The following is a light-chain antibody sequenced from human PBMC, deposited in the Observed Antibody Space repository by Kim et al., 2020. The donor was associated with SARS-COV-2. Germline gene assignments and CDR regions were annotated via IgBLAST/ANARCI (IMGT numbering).Light chain of an antibody. V-gene: IGKV1-5*01. CDR1: QTISSG. CDR3: QQYNTFWT. CDR2: EAS. Sequence: DIQMTQSPSTLSASVGDRVTFTCRASQTISSGLAWYQQKPGKVPKALIYEASTLQSGVPTRFSGSGSGTEFTLTISSLQPDDFATYYCQQYNTFWTFGQGTKVEIK. J-gene: IGKJ1*01.